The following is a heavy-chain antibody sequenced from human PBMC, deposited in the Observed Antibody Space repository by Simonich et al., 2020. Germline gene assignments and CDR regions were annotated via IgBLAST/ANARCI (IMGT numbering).Heavy chain of an antibody. D-gene: IGHD3-10*01. CDR1: GFTFSSYS. J-gene: IGHJ4*02. V-gene: IGHV3-21*01. CDR3: ARDTSYYGSGSYYFDY. Sequence: GGGLVKPGGSLRLSCAASGFTFSSYSMNWVRQAPGKGLEWGSSISSSSSYISYADSVKGRFTISRDNAKNSLYLQMNSLRAEDTAVYYCARDTSYYGSGSYYFDYWGQGTLVTVSS. CDR2: ISSSSSYI.